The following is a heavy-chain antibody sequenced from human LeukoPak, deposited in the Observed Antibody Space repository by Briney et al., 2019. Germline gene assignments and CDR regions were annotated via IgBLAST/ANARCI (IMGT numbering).Heavy chain of an antibody. CDR1: GGSISSSSSY. CDR2: IYYSGST. Sequence: PSGTLSLTCTVSGGSISSSSSYWGWIRQPPGKGLEWIGSIYYSGSTYYNPSLKTRVTISVDTSKNQFSLKLSSVTAADTDVYYGARRYSSSYYWGQGTLVTVSS. CDR3: ARRYSSSYY. D-gene: IGHD6-13*01. V-gene: IGHV4-39*01. J-gene: IGHJ4*02.